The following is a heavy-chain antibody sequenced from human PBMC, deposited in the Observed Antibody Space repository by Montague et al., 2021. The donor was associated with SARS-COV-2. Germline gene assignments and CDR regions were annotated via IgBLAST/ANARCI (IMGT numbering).Heavy chain of an antibody. V-gene: IGHV4-4*02. CDR1: GGSISSSNW. CDR3: ARVGRQQLVRLSGMDV. Sequence: SETLSLTCAVSGGSISSSNWWSWVRQPPGKGLEWIGEIYYSGSTYYNPSLKSRVTISVDTSKNQFSLKLSSVTAADTAVYYCARVGRQQLVRLSGMDVWGQGTTVTVSS. CDR2: IYYSGST. D-gene: IGHD6-13*01. J-gene: IGHJ6*02.